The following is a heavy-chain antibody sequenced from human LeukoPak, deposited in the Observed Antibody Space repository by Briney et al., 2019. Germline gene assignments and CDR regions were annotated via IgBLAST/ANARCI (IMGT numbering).Heavy chain of an antibody. CDR3: AGVRPRVRGVIRYFDY. V-gene: IGHV4-59*01. J-gene: IGHJ4*02. D-gene: IGHD3-10*01. CDR2: IYYSGST. Sequence: SETLSLTCTLSGDSISSYYWSWIRQPPGKGLEWIGYIYYSGSTNHNPSPKSRVTISVDTSKNQISLKLNSSTGADTAGYFCAGVRPRVRGVIRYFDYWGEGTLVTVSS. CDR1: GDSISSYY.